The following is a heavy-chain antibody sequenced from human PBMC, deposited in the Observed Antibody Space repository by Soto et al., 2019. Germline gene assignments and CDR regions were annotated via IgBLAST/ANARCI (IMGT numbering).Heavy chain of an antibody. J-gene: IGHJ3*02. CDR3: AKVKWVLSMGDDAFDI. CDR1: GFTFSSYG. Sequence: PGGSLRLSCAASGFTFSSYGMHWVRQAPGKGLEWVAVISYDGSNKYYADSVKGRFTISRDNSKNTLYLQMNSLRAEDTAVYYCAKVKWVLSMGDDAFDIWGQGTMVTVS. D-gene: IGHD1-26*01. CDR2: ISYDGSNK. V-gene: IGHV3-30*18.